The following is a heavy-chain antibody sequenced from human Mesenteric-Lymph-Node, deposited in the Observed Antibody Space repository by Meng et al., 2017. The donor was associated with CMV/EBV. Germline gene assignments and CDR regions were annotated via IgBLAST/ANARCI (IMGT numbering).Heavy chain of an antibody. J-gene: IGHJ4*02. V-gene: IGHV3-15*01. CDR2: IKSKSDGGTI. CDR3: ARYCSSATCYRPG. D-gene: IGHD2-2*01. CDR1: GFTFSNAW. Sequence: GESLKISCAASGFTFSNAWMSWVRQAPGKGLEWVGRIKSKSDGGTIDDAAPVKGRFTISRDDSKNTLFLQMNSLKTEDTGVYYCARYCSSATCYRPGWGQGTLVTVSS.